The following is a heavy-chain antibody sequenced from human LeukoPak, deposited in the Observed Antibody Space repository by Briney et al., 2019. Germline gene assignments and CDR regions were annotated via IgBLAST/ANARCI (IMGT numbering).Heavy chain of an antibody. D-gene: IGHD3-10*01. J-gene: IGHJ4*02. Sequence: GESLKISCKGSGYSFSNYWIGWVRQMPGKGLEWMGIIYPGDSDTRYSPSFQGQVTISSDKSINTAYLQWSSLKASDTAMYYCARLSASHGSYYLDYWGQGTLVTVSS. V-gene: IGHV5-51*01. CDR3: ARLSASHGSYYLDY. CDR2: IYPGDSDT. CDR1: GYSFSNYW.